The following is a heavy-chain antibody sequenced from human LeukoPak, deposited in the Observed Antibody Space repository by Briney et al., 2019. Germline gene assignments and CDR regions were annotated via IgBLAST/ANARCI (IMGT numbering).Heavy chain of an antibody. J-gene: IGHJ4*02. CDR3: ASLGGGDLFDY. D-gene: IGHD2-21*02. V-gene: IGHV1-69*04. CDR2: IIPILGIA. Sequence: GASVKVSCKASGGTFSSYAISWVRQAPGQGLEWMGRIIPILGIANYAQKFQGRVTITADKSTSTAYMELSSLRSEDTAVYYCASLGGGDLFDYWGQGTLVTVSS. CDR1: GGTFSSYA.